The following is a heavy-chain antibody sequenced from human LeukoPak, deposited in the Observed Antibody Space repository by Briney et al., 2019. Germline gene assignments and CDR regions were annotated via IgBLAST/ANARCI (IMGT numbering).Heavy chain of an antibody. J-gene: IGHJ3*02. CDR2: IYSGGST. CDR3: AREKPYDILTGSRAFDI. V-gene: IGHV3-53*01. Sequence: PGGSLRLSGAASGFTVSSNYMSWVRQAPGKGLEWVSVIYSGGSTYYADSVKGRFTISRDNSKNTLYLQMNSLRAEDTAVYYCAREKPYDILTGSRAFDIWGQGTMVTVSS. CDR1: GFTVSSNY. D-gene: IGHD3-9*01.